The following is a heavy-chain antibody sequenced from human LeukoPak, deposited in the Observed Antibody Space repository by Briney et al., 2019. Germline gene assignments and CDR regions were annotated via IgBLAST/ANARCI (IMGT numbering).Heavy chain of an antibody. V-gene: IGHV4-39*01. Sequence: SETLSLTCTLSIRSISSSSYYWGWIRQPPGKGLEWIGRIYYSGSTYYNPSLKSRVTISVDTSKNQFSLKLSTVTAADTAVDYCARHDVKYDSLTGYAHFDYWGQGTLVTVSS. CDR3: ARHDVKYDSLTGYAHFDY. J-gene: IGHJ4*02. CDR2: IYYSGST. CDR1: IRSISSSSYY. D-gene: IGHD3-9*01.